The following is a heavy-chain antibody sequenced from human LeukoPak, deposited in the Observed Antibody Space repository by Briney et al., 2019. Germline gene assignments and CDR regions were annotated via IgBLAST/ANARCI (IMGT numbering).Heavy chain of an antibody. V-gene: IGHV3-23*01. CDR1: GFTFSRYA. CDR3: AKDTYYYDSSGYYFDY. Sequence: GGSLRLSCAASGFTFSRYAMSWVRQAPGKGMGWVSAISGSGGSTYYADSVKGRFTISRDNSKNTLYLQMNSLRAEDTAVYYCAKDTYYYDSSGYYFDYWGQGTLVTVSS. D-gene: IGHD3-22*01. J-gene: IGHJ4*02. CDR2: ISGSGGST.